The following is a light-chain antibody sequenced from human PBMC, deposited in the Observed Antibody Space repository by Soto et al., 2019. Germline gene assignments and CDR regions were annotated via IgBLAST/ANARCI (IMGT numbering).Light chain of an antibody. CDR1: SSNIGSNT. V-gene: IGLV1-44*01. CDR2: SNN. Sequence: QSVLTQPPSASGTPGQRVTFSCSGSSSNIGSNTVNWYQQLPGTAPKLLIYSNNQRPSGVPDRFSGSKSGTSASLAISGLQSEDEADYYCAAWDDSLNAVVFGGGTQLTVL. CDR3: AAWDDSLNAVV. J-gene: IGLJ2*01.